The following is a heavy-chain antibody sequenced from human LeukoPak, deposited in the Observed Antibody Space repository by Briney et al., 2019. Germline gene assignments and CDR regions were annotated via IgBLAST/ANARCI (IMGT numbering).Heavy chain of an antibody. V-gene: IGHV3-74*01. J-gene: IGHJ4*02. CDR3: AKDSTGYYDSSGYQLY. CDR2: INNDGRST. CDR1: GFAFSGNW. Sequence: GGSLRLSCAASGFAFSGNWMHWVRQAPGKGLVWVSRINNDGRSTSYADSVKGRFTISRDNAKNTLYLQMNSLRAEDTAVYYCAKDSTGYYDSSGYQLYWGQGTLVTVSS. D-gene: IGHD3-22*01.